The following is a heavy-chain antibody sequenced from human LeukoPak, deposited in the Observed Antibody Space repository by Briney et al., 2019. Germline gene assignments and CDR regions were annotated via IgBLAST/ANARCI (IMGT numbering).Heavy chain of an antibody. CDR1: GGSFSGYY. J-gene: IGHJ4*02. CDR3: ARVAHCSSTTCYQGIFDY. Sequence: PSETLSLTCAVYGGSFSGYYWSWIRQPPGKGLEWIGEINHSGSTNYNPSLKNRVTISVDTSKNQFSLKLSSVTAADTAVYYCARVAHCSSTTCYQGIFDYWGQGTLVTVSS. V-gene: IGHV4-34*01. D-gene: IGHD2-2*01. CDR2: INHSGST.